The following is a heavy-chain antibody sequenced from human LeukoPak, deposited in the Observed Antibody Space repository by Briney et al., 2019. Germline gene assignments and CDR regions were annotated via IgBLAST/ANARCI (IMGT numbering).Heavy chain of an antibody. J-gene: IGHJ6*03. CDR1: GFTFSSHG. Sequence: GGSLRLSCAASGFTFSSHGMHWVRQAPGRGLEWVAFIRYDGSNKYYADSVKGRFTISRDNSRDTLSLQMNSLRAEDTAVYYCAKDGTMVRGLIILNIGDHYYMDAWGKGTTVTVSS. CDR3: AKDGTMVRGLIILNIGDHYYMDA. D-gene: IGHD3-10*01. CDR2: IRYDGSNK. V-gene: IGHV3-30*02.